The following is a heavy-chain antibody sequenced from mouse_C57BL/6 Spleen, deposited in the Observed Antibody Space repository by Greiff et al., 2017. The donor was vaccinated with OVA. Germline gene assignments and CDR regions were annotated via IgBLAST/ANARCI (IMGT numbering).Heavy chain of an antibody. Sequence: QVQLQQPGAELVKPGASVKLSCKASGYTFTSYWMHWVKQRPGQGLEWIGMIHPNSGSTNYNEKFKSKATLTVDKSSSTAYMPLSSLTSEDSAVYYCARQGGSSYGYFDVWGTGTTVTVSS. CDR2: IHPNSGST. J-gene: IGHJ1*03. V-gene: IGHV1-64*01. D-gene: IGHD1-1*01. CDR3: ARQGGSSYGYFDV. CDR1: GYTFTSYW.